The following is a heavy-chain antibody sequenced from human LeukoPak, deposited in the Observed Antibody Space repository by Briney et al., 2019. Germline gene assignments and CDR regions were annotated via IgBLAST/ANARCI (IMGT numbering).Heavy chain of an antibody. V-gene: IGHV1-18*01. J-gene: IGHJ4*02. CDR3: ARVNDGIAVAGTDFDY. CDR1: GYTFTSYG. D-gene: IGHD6-19*01. CDR2: FSAYNCNT. Sequence: SVKVSCKSSGYTFTSYGISWVRQASGQALEWMGLFSAYNCNTNYAQKLQDRVTMTTDTSTSTAYMELRSMRSDDTAVYYCARVNDGIAVAGTDFDYWGQGTLVTVSS.